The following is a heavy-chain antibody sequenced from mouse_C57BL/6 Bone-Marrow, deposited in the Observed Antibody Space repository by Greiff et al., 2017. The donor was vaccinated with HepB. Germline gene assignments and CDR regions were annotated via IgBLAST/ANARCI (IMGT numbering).Heavy chain of an antibody. CDR2: IYPRSGNT. V-gene: IGHV1-81*01. CDR1: GYTFTSYG. CDR3: ARGTMVTTSYYFDY. D-gene: IGHD2-2*01. Sequence: QVHVKQSGAELARPGASVKLSCKASGYTFTSYGISWVKQRTGQGLEWIGGIYPRSGNTYYNEKFKGKATLTADKSSSTAYMELRSLTSEDSAVYFCARGTMVTTSYYFDYWGQGTTLTVSS. J-gene: IGHJ2*01.